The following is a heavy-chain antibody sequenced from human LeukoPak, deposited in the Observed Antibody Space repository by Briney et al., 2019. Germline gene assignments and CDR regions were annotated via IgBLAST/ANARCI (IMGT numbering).Heavy chain of an antibody. J-gene: IGHJ6*03. Sequence: ASVKVSCKASGYTFTSYGISWVRQAPGQGLEWLGWISAYNGNTKYAQKLQGRVTMTTDTSTSTAYMELRSLRSDDTAVYYCARNSGSYYHYYYYMDVWGKGTTVTVSS. V-gene: IGHV1-18*01. CDR1: GYTFTSYG. D-gene: IGHD1-26*01. CDR2: ISAYNGNT. CDR3: ARNSGSYYHYYYYMDV.